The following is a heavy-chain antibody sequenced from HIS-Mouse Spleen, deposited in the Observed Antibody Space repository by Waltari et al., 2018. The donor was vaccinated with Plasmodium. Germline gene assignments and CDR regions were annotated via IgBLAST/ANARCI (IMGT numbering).Heavy chain of an antibody. D-gene: IGHD3-3*01. CDR3: ARVGDFWSGYCNDY. CDR2: INSDGSST. J-gene: IGHJ4*02. V-gene: IGHV3-74*01. Sequence: EVQLVESGGGLVQPGGSLRLSCAASGFTFSSYWMHWVRQAPGKGLGWVERINSDGSSTRYADSVKGRFTISRDNAKNTLYLQMNSLRAEDTAVYYCARVGDFWSGYCNDYWGQGTLVTVSS. CDR1: GFTFSSYW.